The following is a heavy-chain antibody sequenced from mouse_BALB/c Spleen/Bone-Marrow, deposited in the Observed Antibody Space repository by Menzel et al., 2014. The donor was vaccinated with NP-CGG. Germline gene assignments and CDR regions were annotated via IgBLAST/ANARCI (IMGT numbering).Heavy chain of an antibody. CDR2: INPSNGGT. CDR3: TRGGWLAMDY. J-gene: IGHJ4*01. Sequence: VKLQESGAELVKPGAPVKLSCKASGYTFTSYYMYWVKQRPGQGLEWIGEINPSNGGTNFNEKFKSKATLTVDKSSSTAYMQLSSLTSEDSAVYYCTRGGWLAMDYWGQGTSVTVSS. CDR1: GYTFTSYY. D-gene: IGHD2-3*01. V-gene: IGHV1S81*02.